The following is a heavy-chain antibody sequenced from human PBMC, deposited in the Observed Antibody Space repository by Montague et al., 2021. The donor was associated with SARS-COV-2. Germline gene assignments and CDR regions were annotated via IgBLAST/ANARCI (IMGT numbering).Heavy chain of an antibody. Sequence: CAISGDSVSSNSAAWNWIRQSPSRGLVWLGRTYYRSKWYNEYAVSVNSRITINPDTSKNQFSLQVNSVTPEDTAVYYCARGADRYYFYGMDVWGQGTTVTVSS. CDR1: GDSVSSNSAA. CDR2: TYYRSKWYN. J-gene: IGHJ6*02. D-gene: IGHD1-26*01. V-gene: IGHV6-1*01. CDR3: ARGADRYYFYGMDV.